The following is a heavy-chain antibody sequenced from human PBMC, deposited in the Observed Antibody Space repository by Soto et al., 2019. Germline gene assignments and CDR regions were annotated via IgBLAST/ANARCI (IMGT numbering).Heavy chain of an antibody. CDR1: GVSIKSGGYY. V-gene: IGHV4-31*11. CDR2: IFYSGNT. J-gene: IGHJ4*02. CDR3: ARVRWSGSSYYFDY. D-gene: IGHD3-3*01. Sequence: QVQLQESGPELEKPSQTLSLTCAISGVSIKSGGYYWSWIRQHPGQGLEWIGYIFYSGNTYYNPSLKSRITISMDTSQNQFSLRLNSVTAADTAVYYCARVRWSGSSYYFDYWGQGTLVTVSS.